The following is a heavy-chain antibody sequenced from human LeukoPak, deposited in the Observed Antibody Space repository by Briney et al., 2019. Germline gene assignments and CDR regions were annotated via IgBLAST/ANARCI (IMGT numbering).Heavy chain of an antibody. CDR3: ARTSVNSLWDDAFDI. Sequence: GGSLRLSCEASEFIFSKYWMSWVRQAPEKGLEWVARINQDGTEKYSVDSVKGRFTVSRDNAKNSLYLQINNVKAEDTAVYYCARTSVNSLWDDAFDIWGQGTMVTVSS. J-gene: IGHJ3*02. CDR2: INQDGTEK. CDR1: EFIFSKYW. V-gene: IGHV3-7*05. D-gene: IGHD4-17*01.